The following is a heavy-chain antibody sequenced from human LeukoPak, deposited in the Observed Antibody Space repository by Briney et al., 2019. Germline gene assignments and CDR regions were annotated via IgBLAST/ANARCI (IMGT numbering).Heavy chain of an antibody. J-gene: IGHJ4*02. Sequence: GESLKISCKGSGYSFTSYWISWVRQMPGKGLEWMGRIDPSDSYTNYSPSFQGHVTISADKSISTAYLQWSSLKASDTAMYYRATSYSSSSFDYWGQGTLVTVSS. V-gene: IGHV5-10-1*01. CDR1: GYSFTSYW. CDR2: IDPSDSYT. CDR3: ATSYSSSSFDY. D-gene: IGHD6-6*01.